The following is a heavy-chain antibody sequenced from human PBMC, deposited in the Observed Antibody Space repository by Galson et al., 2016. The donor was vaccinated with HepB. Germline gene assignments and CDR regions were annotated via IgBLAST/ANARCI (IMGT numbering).Heavy chain of an antibody. CDR2: FRPSSGGT. D-gene: IGHD2-21*01. CDR1: GYTFTNYY. Sequence: SVKVSCKASGYTFTNYYLHWVRQAPGQGPEWMGTFRPSSGGTTYAQKLQGRVTMTGDTSTNTVYMELSSLRSEDTAVYYCAREQGETYFFDYWGQGTQVTVSS. CDR3: AREQGETYFFDY. J-gene: IGHJ4*02. V-gene: IGHV1-46*04.